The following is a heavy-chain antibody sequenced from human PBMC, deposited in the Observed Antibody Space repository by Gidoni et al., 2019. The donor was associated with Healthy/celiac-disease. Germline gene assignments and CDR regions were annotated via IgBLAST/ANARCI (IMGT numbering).Heavy chain of an antibody. J-gene: IGHJ4*02. Sequence: EVQLLESGGGLVQLGGSLRLSCAASGFTFSSYAMSWVRQAPGKGLEWVSAISGSGGSTYYADSVKGRFTISRDNSKNTLYLQMNSLRAEDTAVYYCAKSNDILTGPFDYWGQGTLVTVSS. CDR3: AKSNDILTGPFDY. CDR1: GFTFSSYA. D-gene: IGHD3-9*01. V-gene: IGHV3-23*01. CDR2: ISGSGGST.